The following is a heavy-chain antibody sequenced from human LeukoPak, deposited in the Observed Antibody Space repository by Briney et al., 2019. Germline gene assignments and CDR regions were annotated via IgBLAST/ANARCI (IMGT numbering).Heavy chain of an antibody. J-gene: IGHJ4*02. CDR1: GYTFTSYG. D-gene: IGHD3-22*01. V-gene: IGHV1-18*01. Sequence: GASVKVSCKASGYTFTSYGISWVRQAPGQGLEWMGWISAYNGNTNYAQKLQGRVTMTTDTSTSTAYMELRSLRSDDTAVYYCAREHYYDSSGLGFDYWGQGTLVTVSS. CDR3: AREHYYDSSGLGFDY. CDR2: ISAYNGNT.